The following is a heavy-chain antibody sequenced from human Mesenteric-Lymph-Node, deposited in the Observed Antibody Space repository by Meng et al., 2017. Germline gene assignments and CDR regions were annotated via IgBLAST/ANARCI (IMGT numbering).Heavy chain of an antibody. CDR2: IYPGDSDT. V-gene: IGHV5-51*01. CDR1: GYSFTSYW. Sequence: GSLRLSCKGSGYSFTSYWIGWVRQMPGKGLEWMGIIYPGDSDTRYSPSFQGQVTISADKSISTAYLQWSSLKASDTAMYYCARASARVAGAGNWFDPWGQGTLVTVSS. CDR3: ARASARVAGAGNWFDP. D-gene: IGHD6-19*01. J-gene: IGHJ5*02.